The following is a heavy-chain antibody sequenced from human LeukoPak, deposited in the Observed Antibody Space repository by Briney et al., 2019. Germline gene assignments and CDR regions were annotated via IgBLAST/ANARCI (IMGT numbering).Heavy chain of an antibody. CDR2: ISYDGSNK. Sequence: GGSLRLSCAASGFTFSSYGMHWVRQAPGKGLEWVAVISYDGSNKYYADSVKGRFTISRDNSKNTLYLQMNSLRAEDTAVYYCAKAQPQPVPRDYYYYYYMDVWGKGTTVTVSS. CDR3: AKAQPQPVPRDYYYYYYMDV. J-gene: IGHJ6*03. D-gene: IGHD6-13*01. V-gene: IGHV3-30*18. CDR1: GFTFSSYG.